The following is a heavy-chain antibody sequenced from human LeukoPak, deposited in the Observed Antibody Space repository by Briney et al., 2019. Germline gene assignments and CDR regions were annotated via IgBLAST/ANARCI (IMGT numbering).Heavy chain of an antibody. V-gene: IGHV3-21*01. CDR3: ARVFNFGYYDSSGYYYYFDY. J-gene: IGHJ4*02. CDR1: GFTFSSYS. D-gene: IGHD3-22*01. CDR2: ISTSSSYI. Sequence: GSLRLSCAASGFTFSSYSLNWVRQAPGKGLEWVSFISTSSSYIYYADSVKGRFTISRDNAKNSLYLQMNSLRAEDTAVYYCARVFNFGYYDSSGYYYYFDYWGQGTLVTVSS.